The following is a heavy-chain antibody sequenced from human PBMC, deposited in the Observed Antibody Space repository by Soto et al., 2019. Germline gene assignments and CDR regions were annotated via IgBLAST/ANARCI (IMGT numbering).Heavy chain of an antibody. V-gene: IGHV5-51*01. D-gene: IGHD6-13*01. Sequence: PGESLKISCKGSVYSFTSYWIGWVRQMPGKGLEWMGIIYPGDSDTRYSPSFQGQVTISADKSISTAYLQWSSLKASDTAMYYCARRSLIAAAGTPLDYYYGMDVWGQGTTVTVSS. CDR1: VYSFTSYW. CDR3: ARRSLIAAAGTPLDYYYGMDV. CDR2: IYPGDSDT. J-gene: IGHJ6*02.